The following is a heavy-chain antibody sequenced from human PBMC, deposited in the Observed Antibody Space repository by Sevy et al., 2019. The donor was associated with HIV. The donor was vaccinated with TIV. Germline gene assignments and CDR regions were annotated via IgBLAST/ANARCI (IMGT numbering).Heavy chain of an antibody. J-gene: IGHJ4*02. D-gene: IGHD6-13*01. CDR1: GFTFNNYW. CDR3: ARDEYGSLDY. Sequence: GGSLRLSCAASGFTFNNYWMAWVRQAPGKGLEWVANIKQGGDTKHYVDSVKGRFTISRDNAKNLVFLQMNTLTAEDMAVYYCARDEYGSLDYWGQGILVTVSS. V-gene: IGHV3-7*01. CDR2: IKQGGDTK.